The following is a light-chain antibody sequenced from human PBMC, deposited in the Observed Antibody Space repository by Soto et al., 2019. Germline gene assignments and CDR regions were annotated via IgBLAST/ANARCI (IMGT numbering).Light chain of an antibody. CDR1: NSDVGRYNF. Sequence: QSALTQPRSVSGSPGQSVTISCTGTNSDVGRYNFVSWYQQLPGKAPKLIISAVSQRPSGVPDRFSGSKSGNTASLTISGLQADDEADYFCYSYTASDIWVFGGGTKLTVL. V-gene: IGLV2-11*01. J-gene: IGLJ3*02. CDR3: YSYTASDIWV. CDR2: AVS.